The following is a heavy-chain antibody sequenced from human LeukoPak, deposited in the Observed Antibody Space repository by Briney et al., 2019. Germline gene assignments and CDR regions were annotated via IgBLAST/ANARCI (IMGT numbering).Heavy chain of an antibody. CDR1: VFILSSYR. CDR3: ARDSSYYDSSARSYYYYGMDV. Sequence: GGSLRLSCAASVFILSSYRVRWVRGARGEGLEGVANIKQEGSEKYYVDSVKGRFTTSRDNAKNSLYMQMNSLRAEDTAVYYRARDSSYYDSSARSYYYYGMDVWGQGTTVTVSS. CDR2: IKQEGSEK. V-gene: IGHV3-7*01. D-gene: IGHD3-22*01. J-gene: IGHJ6*02.